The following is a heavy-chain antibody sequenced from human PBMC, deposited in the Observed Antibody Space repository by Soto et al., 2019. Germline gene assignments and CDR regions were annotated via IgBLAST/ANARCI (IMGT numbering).Heavy chain of an antibody. J-gene: IGHJ5*02. CDR3: ATLAEDWFDP. V-gene: IGHV1-69*02. D-gene: IGHD3-3*02. Sequence: QVQLVQSGAEVKKPGSSVKVCCKASGGTFSSYTISWVRQAPGQGLEWMGRIIPILGIANYAQKFQGRVTITADNSTSTAYMELSSLRSEDTAVYYCATLAEDWFDPWGQGTLVTVSS. CDR1: GGTFSSYT. CDR2: IIPILGIA.